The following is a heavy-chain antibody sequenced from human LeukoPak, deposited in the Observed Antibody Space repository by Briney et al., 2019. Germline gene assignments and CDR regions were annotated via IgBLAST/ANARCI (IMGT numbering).Heavy chain of an antibody. CDR2: ISSSGTT. D-gene: IGHD6-19*01. Sequence: GGSLRHSCAASGFTFSSYAMSWVRQAPGKGLEWVSSISSSGTTYYADSVKGRFIISRDISKNTLYLQMNSLRAGDTAVYYCAKTEQQWLSRDAFDIWGQGTRVTVSS. J-gene: IGHJ3*02. CDR3: AKTEQQWLSRDAFDI. V-gene: IGHV3-23*01. CDR1: GFTFSSYA.